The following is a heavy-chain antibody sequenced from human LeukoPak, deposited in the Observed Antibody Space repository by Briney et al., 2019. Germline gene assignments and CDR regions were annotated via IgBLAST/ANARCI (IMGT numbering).Heavy chain of an antibody. J-gene: IGHJ6*04. CDR2: ISGYGGST. CDR3: ARGRVPAALYYYYYGMDV. D-gene: IGHD2-2*01. V-gene: IGHV3-23*01. Sequence: PGGSLRLSCAASGFTFSSYAMSWVRQAPGKGLEWVSAISGYGGSTYYADSVKGRFTISRDNSKNTLYLQMISLRAEDTAVYYCARGRVPAALYYYYYGMDVWGKGTTVTVSS. CDR1: GFTFSSYA.